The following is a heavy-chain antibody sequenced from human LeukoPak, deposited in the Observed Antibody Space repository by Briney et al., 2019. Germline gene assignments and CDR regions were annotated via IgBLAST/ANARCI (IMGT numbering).Heavy chain of an antibody. J-gene: IGHJ4*02. CDR3: VRKRGSSGYPFYF. CDR1: GFIFRSYS. CDR2: ITDSSSAI. D-gene: IGHD3-22*01. V-gene: IGHV3-48*01. Sequence: GGSLRLSCAASGFIFRSYSMSWVRQAPGKGLEWISHITDSSSAIHYADSVKGRFTISRDNAKNALYLQMNSLRAEDTAVYYCVRKRGSSGYPFYFLGQGTLVTVSS.